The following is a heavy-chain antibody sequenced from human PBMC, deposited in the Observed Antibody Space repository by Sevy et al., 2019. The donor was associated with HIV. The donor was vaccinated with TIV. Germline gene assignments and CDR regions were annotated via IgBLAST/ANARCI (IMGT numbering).Heavy chain of an antibody. Sequence: GGSLRLSCAASGFTFSTYSMNWVRQAPGKGLEWISYISSSANDIKYADSVKGRFTISRDNARNSLYLAMSSLRAEDTAVYYCAREGLGGFYSSLDRWGQGTLVTVSS. V-gene: IGHV3-21*05. CDR3: AREGLGGFYSSLDR. CDR2: ISSSANDI. D-gene: IGHD3-22*01. J-gene: IGHJ5*02. CDR1: GFTFSTYS.